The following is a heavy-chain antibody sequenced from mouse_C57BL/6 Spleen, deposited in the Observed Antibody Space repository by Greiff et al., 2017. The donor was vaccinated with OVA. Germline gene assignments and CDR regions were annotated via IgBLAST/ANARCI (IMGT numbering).Heavy chain of an antibody. Sequence: VQLQQSGPVLVKPGASVKMSCKASGYTFTDYYMNWVKQSHGKSLEWIGVINPYNGGTSYNQKFKGKATLTVDKSSSTAYMELNSLTSEDSAVYYCARLFITTVLDYWGQGTTLTVSS. J-gene: IGHJ2*01. CDR2: INPYNGGT. CDR1: GYTFTDYY. D-gene: IGHD1-1*01. CDR3: ARLFITTVLDY. V-gene: IGHV1-19*01.